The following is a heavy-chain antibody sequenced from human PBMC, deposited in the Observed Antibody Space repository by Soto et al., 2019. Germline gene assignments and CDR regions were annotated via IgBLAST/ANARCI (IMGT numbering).Heavy chain of an antibody. CDR1: GGSISSYY. V-gene: IGHV4-59*01. D-gene: IGHD4-17*01. CDR2: IYYSGST. Sequence: PSETLSLTCAVSGGSISSYYWSWIRQPPGKGLEWIGYIYYSGSTNYNPSLKSRVTISVDTSKNQFSLKLSSVTAADTAVYYCARDDYGDMLLDYWGQGTLVTVSS. CDR3: ARDDYGDMLLDY. J-gene: IGHJ4*02.